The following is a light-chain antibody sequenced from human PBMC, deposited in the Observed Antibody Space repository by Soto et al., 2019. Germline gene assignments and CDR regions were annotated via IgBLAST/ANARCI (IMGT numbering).Light chain of an antibody. CDR2: LEGSGSY. J-gene: IGLJ3*02. CDR1: SGHSSYI. CDR3: ETSDSNTDTV. V-gene: IGLV4-60*02. Sequence: QLVLTQSSSASASLGSSVKLTCTLSSGHSSYIIAWHQQQPGKAPRYLMKLEGSGSYNKGSGVPDRFSGSSSGADRYLTISDLQFEDEADYYCETSDSNTDTVCGGGTKLTVL.